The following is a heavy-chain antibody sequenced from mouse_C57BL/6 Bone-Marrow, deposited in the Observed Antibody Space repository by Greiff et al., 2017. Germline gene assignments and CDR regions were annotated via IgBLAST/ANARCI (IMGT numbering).Heavy chain of an antibody. Sequence: VQLQQSGPELVKPGDSVKISCKASGYSFTGYFMNWVMQSHGKSLEWIGRINPYNGDTFYNQKFKGKATLTVDKSSSTAHMELRSLTSEDSAVYYCARSLYGSLYFDVWGTGTTVTVSS. J-gene: IGHJ1*03. V-gene: IGHV1-20*01. CDR1: GYSFTGYF. CDR3: ARSLYGSLYFDV. D-gene: IGHD1-1*01. CDR2: INPYNGDT.